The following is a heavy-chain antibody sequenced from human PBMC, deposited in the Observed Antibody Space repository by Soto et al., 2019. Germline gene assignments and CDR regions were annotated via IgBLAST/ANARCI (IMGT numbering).Heavy chain of an antibody. V-gene: IGHV1-18*01. CDR1: GYTFTSYA. Sequence: QVQLVQSGAEVKKPGASVKVSCKASGYTFTSYAISWVRQAPGQGLEWMGWISAYKGNTNFAQNLQGRVTMTPATSTSTAYMELRSLRSDATAVYSCARDLPPVDYWGQGTLVTVSS. CDR2: ISAYKGNT. J-gene: IGHJ4*02. CDR3: ARDLPPVDY.